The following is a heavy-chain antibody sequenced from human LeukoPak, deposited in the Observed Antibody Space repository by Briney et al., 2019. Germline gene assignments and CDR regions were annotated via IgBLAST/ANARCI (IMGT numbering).Heavy chain of an antibody. D-gene: IGHD5-18*01. CDR3: ARHRGELWFQTLFDY. V-gene: IGHV4-30-2*01. Sequence: SETLSLTCAVSGGSISSGGYSWSWIRQPPGKGLEWIGYIYHSGSTYYNPSLKSRVTISVDTSKNQFSLKLSSVTAADTAVYYCARHRGELWFQTLFDYWGQGTLVTVSS. CDR2: IYHSGST. CDR1: GGSISSGGYS. J-gene: IGHJ4*02.